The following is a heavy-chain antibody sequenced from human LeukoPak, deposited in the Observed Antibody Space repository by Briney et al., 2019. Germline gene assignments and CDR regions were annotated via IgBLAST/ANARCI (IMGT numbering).Heavy chain of an antibody. Sequence: PGGSLRLSCAASGFTFSTYYMSWVRQAPGTGLEWVANIKQDGSEKYYVDSVKGRFTISRDNAKNSLYLQMNSLRAEDTAVYYCARVGWGNTVTRPEDYWGQGTLVTVSS. V-gene: IGHV3-7*03. CDR2: IKQDGSEK. CDR3: ARVGWGNTVTRPEDY. J-gene: IGHJ4*02. CDR1: GFTFSTYY. D-gene: IGHD4-17*01.